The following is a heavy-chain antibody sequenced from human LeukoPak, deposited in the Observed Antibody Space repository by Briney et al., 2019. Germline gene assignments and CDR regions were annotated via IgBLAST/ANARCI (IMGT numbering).Heavy chain of an antibody. D-gene: IGHD3-16*01. CDR2: INHSGST. V-gene: IGHV4-34*01. CDR1: GGSFSSYY. J-gene: IGHJ4*02. Sequence: PSETLSLTCAVYGGSFSSYYWSWIRQPPGKGLEWIGEINHSGSTNYNPSLKSRVTISVDTSKNQFSLKLSSVTAADTAVYYCARAMMTNSPDYWAREPGSPSPQ. CDR3: ARAMMTNSPDY.